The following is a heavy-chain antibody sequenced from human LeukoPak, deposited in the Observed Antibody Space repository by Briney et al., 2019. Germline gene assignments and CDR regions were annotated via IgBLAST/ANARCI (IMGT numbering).Heavy chain of an antibody. J-gene: IGHJ5*02. D-gene: IGHD2-2*01. CDR1: GFTFSSYW. Sequence: GGSLRLSCAASGFTFSSYWMHWVRQAPGRGLVWVSRINSEGSSTSYADSVKGRFTISRDNAKNTLYLQMNSLRAEATAVYYCARDLGYCSSTSCYRSSNWFDPWGQGTLVTVSS. V-gene: IGHV3-74*01. CDR3: ARDLGYCSSTSCYRSSNWFDP. CDR2: INSEGSST.